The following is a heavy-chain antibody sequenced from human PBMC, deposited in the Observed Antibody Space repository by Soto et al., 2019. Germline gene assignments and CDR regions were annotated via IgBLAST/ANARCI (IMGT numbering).Heavy chain of an antibody. J-gene: IGHJ4*02. CDR1: GGTFSSYT. D-gene: IGHD2-2*01. CDR2: IIPILGIA. Sequence: ASVKVSCKASGGTFSSYTISWVRQAPGQGLEWMGRIIPILGIANYAQKFQGRVTITADKSTSTAYMELSSLRSEDTAVYYCARDEYCSSTSCAKNIDYWGQGTLVTV. CDR3: ARDEYCSSTSCAKNIDY. V-gene: IGHV1-69*04.